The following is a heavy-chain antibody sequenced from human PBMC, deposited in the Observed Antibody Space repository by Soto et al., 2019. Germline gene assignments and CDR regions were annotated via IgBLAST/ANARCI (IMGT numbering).Heavy chain of an antibody. D-gene: IGHD3-22*01. Sequence: GGSLRLSCAASGFTVSDNYLSWFRQAPGKGLEWVSVLYRDGGTFYGDSVRGRFTISRDNSKKTLYLQMNSLRPEDTALYYCAKDEYYYSRSGYYIFDSWGQGTLVTVSS. CDR2: LYRDGGT. CDR1: GFTVSDNY. V-gene: IGHV3-53*05. CDR3: AKDEYYYSRSGYYIFDS. J-gene: IGHJ4*02.